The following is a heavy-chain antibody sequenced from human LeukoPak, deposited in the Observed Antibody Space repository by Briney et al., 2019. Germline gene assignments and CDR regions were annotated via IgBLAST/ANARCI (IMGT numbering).Heavy chain of an antibody. CDR1: GFTFDDYA. CDR2: ISGDGGST. CDR3: AKDLGQEGDYDPLDY. J-gene: IGHJ4*02. V-gene: IGHV3-43*02. Sequence: GGSLRLSCAASGFTFDDYAMHWVRQAPGKGLEWVSLISGDGGSTYYADSVKGRFTISRDNSKNSLYLQMNSLRTEDTALYYCAKDLGQEGDYDPLDYWGQGTLVTVSS. D-gene: IGHD4-17*01.